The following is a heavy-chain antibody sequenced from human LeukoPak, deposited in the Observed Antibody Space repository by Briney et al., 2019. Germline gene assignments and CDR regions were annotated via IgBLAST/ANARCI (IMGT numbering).Heavy chain of an antibody. V-gene: IGHV4-39*07. CDR3: ARSGYSYDLHFDY. CDR1: GGSISSGSYY. D-gene: IGHD5-18*01. CDR2: IYYSGST. J-gene: IGHJ4*02. Sequence: SETLSLTRTVSGGSISSGSYYWGWIRQPPGKGLEWIGSIYYSGSTYYNPSLKSRVTISVDTSKNQFSLKLSSVTAADTAVYYCARSGYSYDLHFDYWGQGTLVTVSS.